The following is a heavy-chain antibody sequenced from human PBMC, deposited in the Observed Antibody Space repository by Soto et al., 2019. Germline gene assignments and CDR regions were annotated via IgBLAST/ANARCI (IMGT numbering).Heavy chain of an antibody. V-gene: IGHV3-48*01. CDR1: GITFNSYS. CDR3: ARGEGKLDY. Sequence: EVQLVESGGGLVQPGGYLRVSCAASGITFNSYSMNWVRQAPGKGLEWVSYISSSSSTIYYADSVKGRFTISRDNAKNSLYLQMNSLRAEDTAVYYCARGEGKLDYWGQGTLVTVSS. D-gene: IGHD1-26*01. CDR2: ISSSSSTI. J-gene: IGHJ4*02.